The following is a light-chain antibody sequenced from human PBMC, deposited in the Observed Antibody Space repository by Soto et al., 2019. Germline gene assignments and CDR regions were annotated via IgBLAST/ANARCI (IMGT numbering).Light chain of an antibody. Sequence: DIVMTQSPDSLAVSLGERATINCKSSQSVLYSSKNKNYLAWYQQKPGHPPKLLIYWASTRESGVPDRFSGSGSGTDFTLTISSLQAEDVAVYYCQQHYSTPLTFGGGTKVEIK. CDR1: QSVLYSSKNKNY. V-gene: IGKV4-1*01. CDR3: QQHYSTPLT. CDR2: WAS. J-gene: IGKJ4*01.